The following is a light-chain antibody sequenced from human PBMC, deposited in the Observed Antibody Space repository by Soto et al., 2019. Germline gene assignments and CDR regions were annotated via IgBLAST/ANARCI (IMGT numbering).Light chain of an antibody. CDR1: QSVKSN. Sequence: EIVMTQSPATLSVSPGERVTLSCRASQSVKSNLAWYQQKFGQAPRLLIYGASTRATGVPARFSGSGSGTEFTLTLSSLQSEDFAVYYCQHYNNWPPWTFGQGTKVEI. V-gene: IGKV3-15*01. J-gene: IGKJ1*01. CDR2: GAS. CDR3: QHYNNWPPWT.